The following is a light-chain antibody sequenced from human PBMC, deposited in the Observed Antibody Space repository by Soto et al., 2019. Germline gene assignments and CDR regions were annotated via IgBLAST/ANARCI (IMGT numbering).Light chain of an antibody. J-gene: IGKJ2*01. CDR3: QQYGSSPQT. V-gene: IGKV3-20*01. Sequence: EIVMTQSPATLSVSPGESATLSCRASQRISTNLAWYQHKPGQAPRLLIYGASSRATGIPDRFSGSGSGTDFTLTISRLEPEDFAVYYCQQYGSSPQTFGQGTKLEIK. CDR1: QRISTN. CDR2: GAS.